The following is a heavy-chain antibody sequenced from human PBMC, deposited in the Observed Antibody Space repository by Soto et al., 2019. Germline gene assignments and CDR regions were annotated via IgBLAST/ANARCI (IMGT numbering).Heavy chain of an antibody. V-gene: IGHV3-30-3*01. CDR1: GFTFSSYA. J-gene: IGHJ6*02. CDR3: ARVVLDGAGYYYYGMDV. CDR2: ISYDGSNK. D-gene: IGHD3-3*01. Sequence: QVQLVESGGGVVQPGRSLRLSCAASGFTFSSYAMHWVRQAPGKGLEWVAVISYDGSNKYYAESVKGRFTISRDNSKNTLYLQMNSLRAEDTAVYYCARVVLDGAGYYYYGMDVWGQGTTVTVSS.